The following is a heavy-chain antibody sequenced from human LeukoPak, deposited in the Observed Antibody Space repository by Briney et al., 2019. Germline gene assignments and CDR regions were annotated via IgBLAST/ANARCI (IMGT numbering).Heavy chain of an antibody. CDR2: INQDGSGT. D-gene: IGHD4-17*01. V-gene: IGHV3-7*01. Sequence: AGSLRLSCAASGFTFSTSWMSWVRRAPGKGLEWVANINQDGSGTYYVDSVRGRFIISRDNAKNSLSLQMNSLRLEDTAVYYCATGPDFGDRLDYFDYWGQGTLVT. J-gene: IGHJ4*02. CDR3: ATGPDFGDRLDYFDY. CDR1: GFTFSTSW.